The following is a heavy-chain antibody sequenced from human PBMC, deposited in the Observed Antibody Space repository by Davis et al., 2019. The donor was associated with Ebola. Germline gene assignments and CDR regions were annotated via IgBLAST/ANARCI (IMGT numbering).Heavy chain of an antibody. CDR2: TYYTSKWIN. D-gene: IGHD5-18*01. CDR1: GDSVSASTA. J-gene: IGHJ6*04. V-gene: IGHV6-1*01. Sequence: HSQTLSLTCAISGDSVSASTAWNWIRQSPSRGLEWLGRTYYTSKWINDYGESVTGRITINPDTSKNQFTLQLTSVTPEDTALYYCARGWLRGGLDVWGEGTTVTVSS. CDR3: ARGWLRGGLDV.